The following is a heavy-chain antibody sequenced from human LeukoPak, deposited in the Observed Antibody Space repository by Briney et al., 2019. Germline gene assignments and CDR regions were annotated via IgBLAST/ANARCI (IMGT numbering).Heavy chain of an antibody. V-gene: IGHV6-1*01. D-gene: IGHD2-2*01. CDR1: GDSVSSNSAA. CDR3: AREDVVVPAAPYYFDY. J-gene: IGHJ4*02. Sequence: SQTLSLTCAISGDSVSSNSAAWNWIRQSPSRGLEWLGRTYYRSKWYNDYAVSVKSPITINPDTSKNQFSLQLNSVTPEDTAVYYCAREDVVVPAAPYYFDYWGQGTLVTVSS. CDR2: TYYRSKWYN.